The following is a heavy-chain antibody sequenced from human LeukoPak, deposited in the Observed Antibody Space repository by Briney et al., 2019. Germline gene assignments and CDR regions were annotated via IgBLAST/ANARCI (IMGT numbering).Heavy chain of an antibody. Sequence: SETLSLTCTVSGGSISSSSYYWGWIRQPPGKGLEWMGSIYYSGSTYYNPSLKSRVTISVDTSKNQFSLKLSSVTAADTAVYYCARYYNWNYYFDYWGQGTLVTVSS. V-gene: IGHV4-39*01. J-gene: IGHJ4*02. CDR3: ARYYNWNYYFDY. CDR1: GGSISSSSYY. CDR2: IYYSGST. D-gene: IGHD1-20*01.